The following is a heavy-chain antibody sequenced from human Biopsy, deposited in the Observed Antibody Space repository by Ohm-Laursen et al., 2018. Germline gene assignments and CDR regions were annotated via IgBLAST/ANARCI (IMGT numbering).Heavy chain of an antibody. J-gene: IGHJ5*02. CDR1: GGSLSSYY. CDR2: IYYSGTT. D-gene: IGHD3-9*01. Sequence: GTLSLTCTVSGGSLSSYYWSWIRQPAGKGLEWIGYIYYSGTTDYSPSLKSRVTISIDKSKNQFFLKLSSVTAEDAAVYYCARDRFDLLTPNWFDPWGQGTLVTVSS. CDR3: ARDRFDLLTPNWFDP. V-gene: IGHV4-59*01.